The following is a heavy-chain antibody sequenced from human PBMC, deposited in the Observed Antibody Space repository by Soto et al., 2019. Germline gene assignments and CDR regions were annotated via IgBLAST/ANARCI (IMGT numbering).Heavy chain of an antibody. D-gene: IGHD3-22*01. CDR3: ARDQSSRYYYDSSGT. J-gene: IGHJ5*02. V-gene: IGHV1-18*01. Sequence: ASVKVSCKASGYTFTSYGISWVRQAPGQGLEWMGWISAYNGNTNYAQKLQGRVTMTTDTSTSTAYMELRSLRSDDTAVYYCARDQSSRYYYDSSGTWGQGTLVTVSS. CDR2: ISAYNGNT. CDR1: GYTFTSYG.